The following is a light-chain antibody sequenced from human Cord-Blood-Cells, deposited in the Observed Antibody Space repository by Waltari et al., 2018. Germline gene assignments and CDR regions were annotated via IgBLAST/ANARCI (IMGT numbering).Light chain of an antibody. J-gene: IGKJ1*01. Sequence: DIQMTQSPSSLCASVGDRVTITCQASQDISNYLNWYQQKPGKAPKLLIYDASNLETGVPSRFSGSGSGTDFTFTISSLQPEDIATYYCQQYDNLFAWTFGQGTKVEIK. CDR1: QDISNY. V-gene: IGKV1-33*01. CDR3: QQYDNLFAWT. CDR2: DAS.